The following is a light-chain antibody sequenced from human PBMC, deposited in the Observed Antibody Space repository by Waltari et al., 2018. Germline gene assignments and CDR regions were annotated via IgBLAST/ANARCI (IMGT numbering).Light chain of an antibody. CDR1: SSDVGSYNL. J-gene: IGLJ2*01. CDR3: CSYAGSSTFNVV. V-gene: IGLV2-23*03. CDR2: EGS. Sequence: QSALTQPASVSGSPGQPITISCPGTSSDVGSYNLFSWYQQHPGKAPKLMIYEGSKRPSGVSNRFSGSKSGNTASLTISGLQAEDEADYYCCSYAGSSTFNVVFGGGTKLTVL.